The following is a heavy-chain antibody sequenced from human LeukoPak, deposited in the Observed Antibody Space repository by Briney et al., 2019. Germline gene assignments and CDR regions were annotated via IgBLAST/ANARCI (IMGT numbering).Heavy chain of an antibody. Sequence: PSQTLSLTCAVSGGSISSGGYSWSWIRQPPGKGLEWIGYIYHSGSTYYNPSLKSRVTISVDRSKNQFSLKLSSVTAADTAVYYCASQRLVGATTPFDYWGQGTLVTVSS. CDR1: GGSISSGGYS. D-gene: IGHD1-26*01. CDR2: IYHSGST. V-gene: IGHV4-30-2*01. J-gene: IGHJ4*02. CDR3: ASQRLVGATTPFDY.